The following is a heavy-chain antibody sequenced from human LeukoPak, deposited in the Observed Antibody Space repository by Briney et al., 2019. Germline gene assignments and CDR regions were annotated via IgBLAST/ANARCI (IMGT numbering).Heavy chain of an antibody. J-gene: IGHJ4*02. Sequence: PGGSLRLSCTASGFTFSSYGMHWVRQAPGKGLEWVAVVSSDGSNKYYADSVKGRFTISRDNSKNRLYLQLNSLRADDTAVYYCAKETSGYSCGHFDYWGQGTLVSVSS. D-gene: IGHD5-18*01. V-gene: IGHV3-30*18. CDR2: VSSDGSNK. CDR1: GFTFSSYG. CDR3: AKETSGYSCGHFDY.